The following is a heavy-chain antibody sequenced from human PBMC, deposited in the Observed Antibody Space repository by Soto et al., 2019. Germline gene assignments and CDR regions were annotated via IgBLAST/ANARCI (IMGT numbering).Heavy chain of an antibody. CDR2: ISGSGGST. Sequence: GGSLRLSCAASGSTFSSYAMSWVRQAPGKGLEWVSAISGSGGSTYYADSVKGRFTISRDNSKNTLYLQMNSLRAEDTAVYYCAKVSARVVTTSYGMDVWGQGTTVTVSS. V-gene: IGHV3-23*01. J-gene: IGHJ6*02. D-gene: IGHD3-3*01. CDR1: GSTFSSYA. CDR3: AKVSARVVTTSYGMDV.